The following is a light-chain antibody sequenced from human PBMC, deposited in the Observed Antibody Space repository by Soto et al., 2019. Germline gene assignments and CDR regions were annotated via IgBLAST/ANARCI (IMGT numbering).Light chain of an antibody. CDR2: DAS. V-gene: IGKV3-11*01. CDR3: QQRSNCH. Sequence: IVMTQSPATLSVSPGERATLSCRASQSVSSYLAWYQQKPGQAPRLLIYDASNRATGIPARFSGSGSGTDFTLTISSLEPEDFAVYYCQQRSNCHFGQGTRLEIK. J-gene: IGKJ5*01. CDR1: QSVSSY.